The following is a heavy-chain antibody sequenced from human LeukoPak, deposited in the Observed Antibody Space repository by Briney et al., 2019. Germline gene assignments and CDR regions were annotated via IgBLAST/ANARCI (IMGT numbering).Heavy chain of an antibody. Sequence: GGSLRLSCAASGFTVSSNYMSWVRQAPGKGLEWVSVIYSGGSTYYADSVKGRFTISRDNSKNTLYLQMNSLRAEDTAVYYCARVAHYNSSGIGNYWGQGTLVPVSS. CDR3: ARVAHYNSSGIGNY. CDR2: IYSGGST. J-gene: IGHJ4*02. V-gene: IGHV3-53*01. CDR1: GFTVSSNY. D-gene: IGHD3-22*01.